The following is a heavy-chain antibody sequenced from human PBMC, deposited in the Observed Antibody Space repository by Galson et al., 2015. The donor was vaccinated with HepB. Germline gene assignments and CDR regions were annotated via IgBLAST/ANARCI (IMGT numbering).Heavy chain of an antibody. Sequence: SVKVSCKPSGYTFTDYTINWVRQAPGQGLEWLGWINTKTADPTYAQSFTGRFVFSLDTSVNTSYLQFSSLKAEDTAIYHCARSPQYGLGGYSNVWFDPWGQGTLVTVSS. CDR1: GYTFTDYT. CDR2: INTKTADP. J-gene: IGHJ5*02. D-gene: IGHD3-10*01. V-gene: IGHV7-4-1*02. CDR3: ARSPQYGLGGYSNVWFDP.